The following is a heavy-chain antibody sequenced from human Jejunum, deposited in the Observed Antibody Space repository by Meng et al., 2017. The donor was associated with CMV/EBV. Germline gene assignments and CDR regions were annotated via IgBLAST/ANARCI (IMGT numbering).Heavy chain of an antibody. Sequence: SGFTISTYWMHWVRQAPGKGLVWVSRINSDGGSTSYADSVKGRFTISRDNAKNTLYLQMNSLRAEDTAVYYCARLGYTRYYGMDVWGQGTTVTVSS. D-gene: IGHD2-15*01. V-gene: IGHV3-74*01. CDR1: GFTISTYW. CDR3: ARLGYTRYYGMDV. CDR2: INSDGGST. J-gene: IGHJ6*02.